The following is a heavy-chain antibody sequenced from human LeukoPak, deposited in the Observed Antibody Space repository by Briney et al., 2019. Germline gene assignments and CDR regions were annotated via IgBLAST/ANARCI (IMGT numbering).Heavy chain of an antibody. V-gene: IGHV4-34*01. CDR2: ISHSGST. CDR3: ARLWSHSSSWFHLDV. D-gene: IGHD6-13*01. J-gene: IGHJ6*02. CDR1: GGSFSGYY. Sequence: SETLSLTCAVYGGSFSGYYWSWIRQPPGKGLEWIGEISHSGSTNYNPSLKSRVTISVDTSKNQFSLKLSSVTAADTAVYYCARLWSHSSSWFHLDVWGQGTTVTVSS.